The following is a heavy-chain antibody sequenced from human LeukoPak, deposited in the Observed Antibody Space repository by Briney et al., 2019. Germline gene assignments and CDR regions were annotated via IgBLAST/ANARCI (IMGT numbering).Heavy chain of an antibody. CDR3: ERTARVFDY. V-gene: IGHV4-4*09. Sequence: SETLSVTCAVYGGSFIGYYLNWIRQPRGRGLEVIGYTYTSGDTNYNPSLRSRVTMSLDASKNEVSLKMSSVTAADTAVFYCERTARVFDYWGRGILVTVSS. CDR2: TYTSGDT. CDR1: GGSFIGYY. J-gene: IGHJ4*02.